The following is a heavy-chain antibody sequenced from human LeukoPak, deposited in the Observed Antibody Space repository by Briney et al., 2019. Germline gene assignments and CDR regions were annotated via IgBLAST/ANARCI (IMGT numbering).Heavy chain of an antibody. J-gene: IGHJ4*02. CDR1: GASISRGNYY. Sequence: KTSETLSLTCSVSGASISRGNYYWSWIRQPAGRGLEWIGRVSTSGSTNYNTSLKSRVTISEDTSKNHFSLNLTSVTAADTAVYFCARKVHRGYNSGRYERASFFDYWGLGTLVTVSS. V-gene: IGHV4-61*02. CDR2: VSTSGST. CDR3: ARKVHRGYNSGRYERASFFDY. D-gene: IGHD6-19*01.